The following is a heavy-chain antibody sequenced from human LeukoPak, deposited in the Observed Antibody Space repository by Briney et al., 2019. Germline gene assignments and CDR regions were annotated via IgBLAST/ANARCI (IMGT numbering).Heavy chain of an antibody. J-gene: IGHJ6*02. Sequence: PGGSLRLSCAVSGLTFSSYWMNWVRQAPGKGLEWVAHIKQDGSEKYYVDSVKGRFTISRDNAKNSLYLQMNSLRAEDTAVYYCGRGRWTLAAAEYHYYGLDVWGQGTTVTVSS. CDR3: GRGRWTLAAAEYHYYGLDV. CDR1: GLTFSSYW. D-gene: IGHD6-13*01. V-gene: IGHV3-7*03. CDR2: IKQDGSEK.